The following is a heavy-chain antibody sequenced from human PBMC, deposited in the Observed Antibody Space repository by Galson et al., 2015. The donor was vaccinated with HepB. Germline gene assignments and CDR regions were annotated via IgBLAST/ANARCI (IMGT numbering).Heavy chain of an antibody. D-gene: IGHD2-2*01. CDR1: GFTFSSYA. J-gene: IGHJ6*02. CDR2: ISYDGSNK. CDR3: ARDPNLYCSSTSCYGGVDV. Sequence: SLRLSCAASGFTFSSYAMHWVRQAPGKGLEWVAVISYDGSNKYYADSVKGRFTISRDNSKNTQYLQMNSLRAEDTAVYYCARDPNLYCSSTSCYGGVDVWGQGTTVTVSS. V-gene: IGHV3-30-3*01.